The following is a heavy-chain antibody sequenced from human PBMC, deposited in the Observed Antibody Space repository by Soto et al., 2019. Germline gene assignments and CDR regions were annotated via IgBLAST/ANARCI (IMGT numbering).Heavy chain of an antibody. V-gene: IGHV3-33*01. Sequence: GGSLRLSCAASGFTFSSYGMHWVRQAPGKGLEWVAVIWYDGSNKYYADSVKGRFTISRDNSKNTLYLQMNSLRAEDTAVYYCARGGYCSSTSCLNRIDYWGQGTLVTVSS. J-gene: IGHJ4*02. CDR2: IWYDGSNK. CDR1: GFTFSSYG. D-gene: IGHD2-2*01. CDR3: ARGGYCSSTSCLNRIDY.